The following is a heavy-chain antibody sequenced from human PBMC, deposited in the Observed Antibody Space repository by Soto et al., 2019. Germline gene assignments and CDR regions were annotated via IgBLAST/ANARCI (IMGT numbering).Heavy chain of an antibody. CDR2: IYSGGYT. CDR3: AASSPRTLSSDY. V-gene: IGHV3-53*01. J-gene: IGHJ4*02. CDR1: GFTVSNNY. D-gene: IGHD6-13*01. Sequence: GGSLRLSCAASGFTVSNNYMTWVRQAPGKGLEGVSVIYSGGYTTYADSVKGRFTISRDNSKNTLYLQMDDLRVEDTAVYYCAASSPRTLSSDYWGQGTRVTVSS.